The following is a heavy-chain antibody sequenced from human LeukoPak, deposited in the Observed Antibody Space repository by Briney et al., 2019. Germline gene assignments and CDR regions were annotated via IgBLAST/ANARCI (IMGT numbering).Heavy chain of an antibody. J-gene: IGHJ4*02. V-gene: IGHV3-74*01. D-gene: IGHD5-18*01. CDR1: GFTFSSYW. CDR2: INSDGSST. CDR3: ARADWDTAMIDY. Sequence: GGSLRLSCAASGFTFSSYWMHWVRQAPGKGLVWVSRINSDGSSTSYADSVKGRFTISRDNAKNSLYLQMNSLRAEDTAVYYCARADWDTAMIDYWGQGTLVTVSS.